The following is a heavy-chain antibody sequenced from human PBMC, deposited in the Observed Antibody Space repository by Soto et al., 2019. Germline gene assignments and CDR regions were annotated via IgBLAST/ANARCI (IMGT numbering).Heavy chain of an antibody. V-gene: IGHV1-2*04. Sequence: ASVKVSCKASGYTFTGYYMHWVRQAPGQGLEWMGWINPNSGGTNYAQKFQGWVTMTRDTSISTAYMELSRLRSDDTAVYYCARARVYAIGIIDAFDIWGQGTMVTVS. CDR1: GYTFTGYY. D-gene: IGHD2-8*01. CDR3: ARARVYAIGIIDAFDI. CDR2: INPNSGGT. J-gene: IGHJ3*02.